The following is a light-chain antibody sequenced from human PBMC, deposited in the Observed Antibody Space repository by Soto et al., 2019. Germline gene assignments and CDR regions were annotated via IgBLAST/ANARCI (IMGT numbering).Light chain of an antibody. CDR3: QQYYSYPWT. Sequence: AIRMTQSPSSFSASTGDRVTITCRASQGINSYLAWYQQKPGKAPKLLIYAASTLQSGVPSRFSGSGSGTDFTLTISCLQSEDCATYYCQQYYSYPWTFGQGTKVEIK. CDR2: AAS. CDR1: QGINSY. J-gene: IGKJ1*01. V-gene: IGKV1-8*01.